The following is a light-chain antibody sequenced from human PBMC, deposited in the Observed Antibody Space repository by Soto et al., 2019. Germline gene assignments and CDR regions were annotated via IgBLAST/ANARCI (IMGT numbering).Light chain of an antibody. CDR1: DNIGVW. Sequence: DIQMPQSPSTMFSSGGDRVPLTXRASDNIGVWLSWYPQQPGXAPKXXXDTXSSLQRGGPSRLSGGGSVTEFTLTISSLQPDDFANYYCQQYHTDSWTFGQGTKVDI. J-gene: IGKJ1*01. V-gene: IGKV1-5*03. CDR2: TXS. CDR3: QQYHTDSWT.